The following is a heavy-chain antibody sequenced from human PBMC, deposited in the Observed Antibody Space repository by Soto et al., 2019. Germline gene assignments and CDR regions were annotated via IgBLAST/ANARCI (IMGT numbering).Heavy chain of an antibody. CDR3: AKGNTEGGSYYWVSDY. D-gene: IGHD1-26*01. Sequence: QVQLVESGGGVVQPGRSLRLSCAASGFTFSSYGMHWVRQAPGKGLEWVAVISYDGSNKYYADSVKGRFTISRDNSKNTLYLQMNSLRAEDTAVYYCAKGNTEGGSYYWVSDYWGQGTLVTVSS. CDR2: ISYDGSNK. J-gene: IGHJ4*02. CDR1: GFTFSSYG. V-gene: IGHV3-30*18.